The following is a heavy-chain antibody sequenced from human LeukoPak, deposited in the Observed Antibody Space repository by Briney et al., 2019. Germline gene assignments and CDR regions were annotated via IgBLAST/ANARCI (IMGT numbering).Heavy chain of an antibody. Sequence: ASVKVSCKASGGSFSSNIIGWVRQAPGQGLEWMGGIVPIFGKTKYAQKFQGRVTITTDESSSTAYMELSSLRSDDTAIYYCARGWGIPAPISWFDPWGQGTLVTVSS. V-gene: IGHV1-69*05. CDR2: IVPIFGKT. D-gene: IGHD2-2*01. J-gene: IGHJ5*02. CDR3: ARGWGIPAPISWFDP. CDR1: GGSFSSNI.